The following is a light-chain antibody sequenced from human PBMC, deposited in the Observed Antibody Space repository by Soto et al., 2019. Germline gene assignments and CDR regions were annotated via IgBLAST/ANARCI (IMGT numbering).Light chain of an antibody. J-gene: IGKJ4*01. V-gene: IGKV1-9*01. CDR1: QGISSY. Sequence: IQLTQSQSSLSASVGDRVTITCRASQGISSYLAWCQQKPGKAPKLLIYAASTLQTGVPSRFSGSGSGTDFTLTISSLQPEDVATYFCQQHSTYPLTFGGGTKVEVK. CDR2: AAS. CDR3: QQHSTYPLT.